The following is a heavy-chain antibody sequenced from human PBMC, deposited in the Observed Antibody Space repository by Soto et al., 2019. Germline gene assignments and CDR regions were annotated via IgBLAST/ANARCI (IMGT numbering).Heavy chain of an antibody. CDR3: ARARGWKYYFDY. V-gene: IGHV4-34*01. CDR1: GGSFSGCY. Sequence: SETLSLTCAVYGGSFSGCYWSWIRQPPGKGLEWIGEINHSGSTNYNPSLKSRVTISVDTSKNQFSLKLSSVTAADTAVYYCARARGWKYYFDYWGQGTLVTVPS. CDR2: INHSGST. J-gene: IGHJ4*02. D-gene: IGHD3-10*01.